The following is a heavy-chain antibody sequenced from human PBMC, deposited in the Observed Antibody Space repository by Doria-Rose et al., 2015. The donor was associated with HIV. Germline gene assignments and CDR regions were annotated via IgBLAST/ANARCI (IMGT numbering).Heavy chain of an antibody. CDR2: NFSDDER. D-gene: IGHD6-13*01. Sequence: QVQLVQSGPVLVKPTETLTLTCTVSGVSLSSPGMGVSWIRQPPGKALEWLANNFSDDERSYKTSLKSRLTISRGTSKSQVVPTMTDMDPVDTATYYCARIKSSRWYHKYYFDFWGQGTLVIVSA. CDR3: ARIKSSRWYHKYYFDF. J-gene: IGHJ4*02. V-gene: IGHV2-26*01. CDR1: GVSLSSPGMG.